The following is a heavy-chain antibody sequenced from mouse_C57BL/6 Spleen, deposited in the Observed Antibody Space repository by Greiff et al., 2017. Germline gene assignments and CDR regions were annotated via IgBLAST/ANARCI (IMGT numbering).Heavy chain of an antibody. CDR1: GFTFSDYY. CDR2: INYDGSST. J-gene: IGHJ1*03. V-gene: IGHV5-16*01. Sequence: EVQRVESEGGLVQPGSSMKLSCTASGFTFSDYYMAWVRQVPEKGLEWVANINYDGSSTYYLDYLKSRFIISRDNAKNILYLQMSSLKSEDTATYYCAREAIYDGYHWYFDVWGTGTTVTVSS. CDR3: AREAIYDGYHWYFDV. D-gene: IGHD2-3*01.